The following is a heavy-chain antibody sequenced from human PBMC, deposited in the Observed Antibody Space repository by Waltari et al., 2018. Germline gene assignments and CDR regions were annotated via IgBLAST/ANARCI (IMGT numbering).Heavy chain of an antibody. CDR3: ARLPYNNIYFYYYMDV. J-gene: IGHJ6*03. Sequence: VQLQESGPGLVKPSETLSLTCTVSGGSISPYYWRWIRPPAGKGLEWIGGIYATGSTKYNTSLKSRVTMSVDTSKNQFSLKLSSVTAADTAVYYCARLPYNNIYFYYYMDVWGKGTTVTVSS. CDR2: IYATGST. CDR1: GGSISPYY. V-gene: IGHV4-4*07. D-gene: IGHD3-10*01.